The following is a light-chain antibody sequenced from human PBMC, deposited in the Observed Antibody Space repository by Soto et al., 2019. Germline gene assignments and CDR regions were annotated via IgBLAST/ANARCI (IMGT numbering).Light chain of an antibody. CDR1: QSVSSSY. J-gene: IGKJ5*01. V-gene: IGKV3-20*01. CDR2: GAS. CDR3: QQYGSSPRIT. Sequence: EIVLTQAPGTLSLSPVERATLSCMAVQSVSSSYLAWYQQKPGQAPRLLIYGASSRATGIPDRFSGSGSGTDFTLTISRLEPEDFAVYYCQQYGSSPRITFGQGTRLEIK.